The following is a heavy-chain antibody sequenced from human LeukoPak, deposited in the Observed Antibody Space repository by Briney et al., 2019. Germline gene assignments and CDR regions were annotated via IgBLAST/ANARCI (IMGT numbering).Heavy chain of an antibody. CDR1: GYTFSNAW. V-gene: IGHV3-15*01. CDR3: TTFVGSGIDY. Sequence: GGSLRLSCAASGYTFSNAWMSWVRQARGKGLEWVGRIKRKTDGGTTDYAARVKGRFTISRDDSKNTLYLQMKSLKTGDTAVYYCTTFVGSGIDYWGQGTLVTVSS. D-gene: IGHD3-10*01. J-gene: IGHJ4*02. CDR2: IKRKTDGGTT.